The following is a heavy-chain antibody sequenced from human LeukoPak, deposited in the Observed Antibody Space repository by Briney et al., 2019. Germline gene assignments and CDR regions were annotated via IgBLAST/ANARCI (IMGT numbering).Heavy chain of an antibody. J-gene: IGHJ3*02. D-gene: IGHD2-2*01. V-gene: IGHV1-2*02. Sequence: ASVKVSCKASGYIFTGYYMHWVRQAPGQGLEWMGWINPNSGGTNYAQKFQGRVTMTRDTSINTAYMELSRLTSDDTAVYYCARASHNIVVDSPDAFDMWGQGTMVIVSS. CDR2: INPNSGGT. CDR3: ARASHNIVVDSPDAFDM. CDR1: GYIFTGYY.